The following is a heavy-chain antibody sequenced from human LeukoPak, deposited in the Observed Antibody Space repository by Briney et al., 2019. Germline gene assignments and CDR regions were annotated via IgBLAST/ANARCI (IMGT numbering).Heavy chain of an antibody. CDR2: IKQDGSER. Sequence: GGSLRLSCAAPGFTFSSYWMSWVRQAPGKGLEWVANIKQDGSERYYVDSVKGRFTISRDNAKNSLYLQMNSLRAEDTAVYYCARGLKTAMATTLGYWGQGTLVTVSS. D-gene: IGHD5-18*01. J-gene: IGHJ4*02. CDR1: GFTFSSYW. V-gene: IGHV3-7*01. CDR3: ARGLKTAMATTLGY.